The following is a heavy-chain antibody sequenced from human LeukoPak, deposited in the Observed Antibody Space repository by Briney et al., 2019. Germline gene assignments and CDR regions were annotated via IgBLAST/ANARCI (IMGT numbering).Heavy chain of an antibody. D-gene: IGHD3-16*01. V-gene: IGHV4-38-2*02. J-gene: IGHJ4*02. Sequence: SSETLSLTCTVSGYSISSAHYWGWIQQTPGEGLECIGSLYHSGTTYYNPSLKSRVTISVDTSKNQFSLKLSSVTAADTAVYYCARQRYDYVWGSSDYWGQGTLVTVSS. CDR2: LYHSGTT. CDR3: ARQRYDYVWGSSDY. CDR1: GYSISSAHY.